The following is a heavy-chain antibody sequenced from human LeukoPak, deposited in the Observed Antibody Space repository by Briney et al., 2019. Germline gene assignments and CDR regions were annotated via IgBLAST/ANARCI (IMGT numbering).Heavy chain of an antibody. Sequence: GGSLRLSCAASGFTFNTYSINWVRQAPGKGLEWLSYISSSSRTIYYADSVKGRFTISRDNAKNSLYLQMNSLRVEDTAVYYCASDPGEVWGQGTTVTVSS. V-gene: IGHV3-48*01. CDR2: ISSSSRTI. J-gene: IGHJ6*02. CDR1: GFTFNTYS. CDR3: ASDPGEV.